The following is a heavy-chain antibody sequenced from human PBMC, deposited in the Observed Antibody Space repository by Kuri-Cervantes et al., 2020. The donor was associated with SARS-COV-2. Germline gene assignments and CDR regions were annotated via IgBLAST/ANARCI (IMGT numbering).Heavy chain of an antibody. CDR1: GFTFSSYA. V-gene: IGHV3-30*04. CDR2: ISYDGSNK. Sequence: GESLKISCAASGFTFSSYAMSWVRQAPGKGLEWVAVISYDGSNKYYADSVKGRFTISRDNSKNTLYLQMNSLRAEDTAVYYCAREILEAAAGFLYYYYYYYMDVWGKGTTVTVSS. CDR3: AREILEAAAGFLYYYYYYYMDV. D-gene: IGHD6-13*01. J-gene: IGHJ6*03.